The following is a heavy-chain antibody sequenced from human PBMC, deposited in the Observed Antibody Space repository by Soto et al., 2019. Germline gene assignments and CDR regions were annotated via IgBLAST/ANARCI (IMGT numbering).Heavy chain of an antibody. CDR2: IGTAGDT. CDR1: GFTFSSYD. Sequence: GGSLRLSCAASGFTFSSYDMHWVRQATGKGLEWVSAIGTAGDTYYPDSVKGRFTVSRDNSKNTLYLQMNSLRAEDTAVYYCARGIGYGDCLFDYWGQGTLVTVSS. D-gene: IGHD4-17*01. V-gene: IGHV3-13*01. CDR3: ARGIGYGDCLFDY. J-gene: IGHJ4*02.